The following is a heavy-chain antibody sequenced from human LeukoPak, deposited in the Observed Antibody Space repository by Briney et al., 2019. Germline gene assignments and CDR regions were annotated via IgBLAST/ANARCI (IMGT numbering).Heavy chain of an antibody. J-gene: IGHJ4*02. Sequence: GGSLRLSCAASGFTFDDYAIHWVRQAPGKGLEWVSGVRWNGGGAVYAASVEGRFTISRDNAKNSLYLQMNSLRADDTAVYYCARGRFNYDNSGYSSFYHWGQGTLVTVSS. D-gene: IGHD3-22*01. V-gene: IGHV3-9*01. CDR2: VRWNGGGA. CDR3: ARGRFNYDNSGYSSFYH. CDR1: GFTFDDYA.